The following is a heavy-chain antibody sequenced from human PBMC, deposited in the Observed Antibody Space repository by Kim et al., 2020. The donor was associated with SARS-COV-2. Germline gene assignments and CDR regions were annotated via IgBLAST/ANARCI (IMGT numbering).Heavy chain of an antibody. Sequence: RSTNSHPTLKTRVTLSVDTSKNQFSLTLSSVTAADTAVYYCARAYVGLDYWGQGTLVTVSS. CDR3: ARAYVGLDY. J-gene: IGHJ4*02. D-gene: IGHD3-10*02. V-gene: IGHV4-59*01. CDR2: RST.